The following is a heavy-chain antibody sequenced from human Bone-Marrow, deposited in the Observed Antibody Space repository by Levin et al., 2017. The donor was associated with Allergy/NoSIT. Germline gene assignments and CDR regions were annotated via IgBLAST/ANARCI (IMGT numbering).Heavy chain of an antibody. CDR1: GFSFNLYN. CDR3: ATTVGSGNVFDY. D-gene: IGHD4-23*01. V-gene: IGHV3-48*01. Sequence: SCAASGFSFNLYNMNWVRQAPGKGLEWVSFIGSSISTIHYADSVKGRFTISRDNAKSSLFLQMNSLRVEDTAVYYCATTVGSGNVFDYWGQGTLVTVSP. J-gene: IGHJ4*02. CDR2: IGSSISTI.